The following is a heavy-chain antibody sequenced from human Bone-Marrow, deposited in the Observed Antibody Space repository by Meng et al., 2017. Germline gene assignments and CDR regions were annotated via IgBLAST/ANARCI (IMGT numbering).Heavy chain of an antibody. D-gene: IGHD6-13*01. CDR1: GYTFTSYD. CDR3: AREGYDSNWYTDY. Sequence: ASVKVSCKASGYTFTSYDINWVRQATGQGLEWMGWMNPNSGNTGYAQKFQGRVTMTRNTSISTAYMELSSLRSEDTALYYCAREGYDSNWYTDYWGQGTLVTVSS. J-gene: IGHJ4*02. V-gene: IGHV1-8*01. CDR2: MNPNSGNT.